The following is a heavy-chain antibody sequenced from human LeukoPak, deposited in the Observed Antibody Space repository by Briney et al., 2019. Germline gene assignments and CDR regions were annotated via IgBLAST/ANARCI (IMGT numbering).Heavy chain of an antibody. D-gene: IGHD2-2*01. CDR3: ARGPGRFSVVPAAQQGPWFDP. V-gene: IGHV3-21*01. CDR1: GFTFSSYS. Sequence: GGSLRLSCAASGFTFSSYSMNWVRQAPGKGLEWVSSISSSSSYIYYADSVKGRFTISRDNAKNSLYLQMNSLRAEDTAVYYCARGPGRFSVVPAAQQGPWFDPWGQGTLVTVSS. CDR2: ISSSSSYI. J-gene: IGHJ5*02.